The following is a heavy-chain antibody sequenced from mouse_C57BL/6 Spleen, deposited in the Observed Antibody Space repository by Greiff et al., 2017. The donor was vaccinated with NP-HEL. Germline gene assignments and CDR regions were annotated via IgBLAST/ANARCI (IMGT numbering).Heavy chain of an antibody. J-gene: IGHJ4*01. CDR2: IHPNSGST. V-gene: IGHV1-64*01. D-gene: IGHD3-3*01. CDR1: GYTFTSYW. Sequence: QLQLQQPGAELVKPGASVKLSCKASGYTFTSYWMHWVKQRPGQGLEWIGMIHPNSGSTNYNEKFKSKATLTVDKSSSTAYMQLSSLTSEDSAVYYCAREGRYAMDYWGQGTSVTVSS. CDR3: AREGRYAMDY.